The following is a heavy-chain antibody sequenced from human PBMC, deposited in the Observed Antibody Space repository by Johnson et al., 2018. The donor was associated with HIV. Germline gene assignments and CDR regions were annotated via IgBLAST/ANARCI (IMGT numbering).Heavy chain of an antibody. CDR2: IKSKTDGGTT. CDR3: ATDWYSSSWYGARDALDI. Sequence: VQLVESGGGLVKPGGSLRLSCAASGFTFSNAWMSWVRQAPGKGLEWVGRIKSKTDGGTTDYAAPVKGRFTISRDDSKNTLYLQRNSLKPEDTAVYYCATDWYSSSWYGARDALDIWGQGTMVTVSS. J-gene: IGHJ3*02. D-gene: IGHD6-13*01. CDR1: GFTFSNAW. V-gene: IGHV3-15*01.